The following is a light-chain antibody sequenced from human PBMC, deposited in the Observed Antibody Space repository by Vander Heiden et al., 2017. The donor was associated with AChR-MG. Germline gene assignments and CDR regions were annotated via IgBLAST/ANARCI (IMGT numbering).Light chain of an antibody. CDR2: QND. V-gene: IGLV3-1*01. CDR1: RLGNKY. Sequence: SYELTQPPSVSVSPGQTASITCSGDRLGNKYASWYQQKPGQSPVLVIHQNDKRPSGIPERFSGSSSGNTATLTISGTQSVDEADYFCQAWDSRSNGVFGGGTKLTVL. J-gene: IGLJ3*02. CDR3: QAWDSRSNGV.